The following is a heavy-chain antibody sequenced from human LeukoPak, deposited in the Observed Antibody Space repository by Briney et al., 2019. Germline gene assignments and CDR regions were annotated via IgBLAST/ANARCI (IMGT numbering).Heavy chain of an antibody. V-gene: IGHV3-30*04. J-gene: IGHJ4*02. CDR1: GFTFSNYA. CDR3: TKDRMATIIGEFDY. CDR2: ISYDGANK. D-gene: IGHD5-24*01. Sequence: GGSLRLSCVASGFTFSNYAIHWVRQAAGKGLEWVAVISYDGANKNYADSVKGRFTISRDNSKNTLYLQMNSLRAEDTAVYYCTKDRMATIIGEFDYWGQGTLVTVSS.